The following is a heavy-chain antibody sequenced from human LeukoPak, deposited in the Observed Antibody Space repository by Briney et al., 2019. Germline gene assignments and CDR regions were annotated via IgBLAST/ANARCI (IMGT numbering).Heavy chain of an antibody. CDR3: AREQWLVFWFDP. Sequence: SQTLSLTCAISGGSVSSNSADWNWIRQSPSRGLEWLGRTYYRSKWYNDYAVSVKSRITINPDTSKNQFSLQLNSVTPEDTAVYYCAREQWLVFWFDPWGQRTLVTVSS. J-gene: IGHJ5*02. CDR2: TYYRSKWYN. V-gene: IGHV6-1*01. D-gene: IGHD6-19*01. CDR1: GGSVSSNSAD.